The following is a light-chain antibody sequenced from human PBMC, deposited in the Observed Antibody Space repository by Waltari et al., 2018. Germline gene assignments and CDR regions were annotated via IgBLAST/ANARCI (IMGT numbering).Light chain of an antibody. CDR1: QSVSSY. V-gene: IGKV3-11*01. Sequence: EIVLTQSQATLSLSPGERATLSCRASQSVSSYLAWYQQKPGQAPRLLIYDASNRATGIPARFSCSGSGTDFTLTISSLEPEDFAVYYCQQRSNWPPMYTFGQGTKLEIK. CDR2: DAS. J-gene: IGKJ2*01. CDR3: QQRSNWPPMYT.